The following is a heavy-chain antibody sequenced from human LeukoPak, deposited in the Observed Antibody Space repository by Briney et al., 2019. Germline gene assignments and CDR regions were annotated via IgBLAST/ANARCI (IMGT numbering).Heavy chain of an antibody. CDR2: INHSGST. J-gene: IGHJ6*02. CDR3: ARGYCSSTSCYTYGMDV. CDR1: GGSFSGYY. V-gene: IGHV4-34*01. D-gene: IGHD2-2*02. Sequence: SETLPLTCAVYGGSFSGYYWSWIRQPPGKGLEWIGEINHSGSTNYNPSLKSRVTISVDTSKNQFSLKLSSVTAADTAVYYCARGYCSSTSCYTYGMDVWGQGTTVTVSS.